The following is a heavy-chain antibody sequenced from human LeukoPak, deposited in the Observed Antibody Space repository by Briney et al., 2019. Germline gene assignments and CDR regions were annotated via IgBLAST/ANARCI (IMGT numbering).Heavy chain of an antibody. CDR3: ATSSSYLRYYYYYMDV. J-gene: IGHJ6*03. Sequence: ASVKVSCKVSGYTLTELSMHWVRQAPGKGLEWMGGFDPEDGETIYAQKFQGRVTMTEDTSTDTAYMELSSLRSEDTAMYYCATSSSYLRYYYYYMDVWDKGTTVTVSS. D-gene: IGHD3-22*01. CDR2: FDPEDGET. CDR1: GYTLTELS. V-gene: IGHV1-24*01.